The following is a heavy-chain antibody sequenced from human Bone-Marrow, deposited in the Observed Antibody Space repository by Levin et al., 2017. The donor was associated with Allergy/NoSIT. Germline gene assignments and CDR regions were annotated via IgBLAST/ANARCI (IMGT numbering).Heavy chain of an antibody. Sequence: SETLSLTCTVSGGSISSSSYYWGWIRQPPGKGLEWIGTIYYSGRTYYNPSLKSRVTISIDMSKNQFSLKLSSVTAADTAVYYCAREVAYDGPSDYSGMDVWGQGTTVTVSS. V-gene: IGHV4-39*07. D-gene: IGHD5-12*01. J-gene: IGHJ6*02. CDR3: AREVAYDGPSDYSGMDV. CDR1: GGSISSSSYY. CDR2: IYYSGRT.